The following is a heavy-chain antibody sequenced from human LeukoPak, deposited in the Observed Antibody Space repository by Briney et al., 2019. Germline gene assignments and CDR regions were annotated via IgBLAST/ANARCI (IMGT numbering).Heavy chain of an antibody. CDR2: ISSSSSYI. CDR3: ARDAKIVVVTAMGYYYYYMDV. J-gene: IGHJ6*03. V-gene: IGHV3-21*01. D-gene: IGHD2-21*02. Sequence: GGSLRLSCAASGFTFSSYGMHWVRQAPGKGLEWVSSISSSSSYIYYADSVKGRFTISRDNSKNTLYLQMNSLRAEDTAVYYCARDAKIVVVTAMGYYYYYMDVWGKGTTVIVSS. CDR1: GFTFSSYG.